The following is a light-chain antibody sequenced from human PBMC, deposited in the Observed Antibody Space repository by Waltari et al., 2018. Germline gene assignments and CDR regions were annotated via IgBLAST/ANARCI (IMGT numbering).Light chain of an antibody. CDR3: QVWDSSSHPVV. V-gene: IGLV3-21*04. CDR1: DIGSTS. Sequence: SYLLTQPPSVSVAPGEPASISCEGRDIGSTSAHWYQQKPGQTPVLVIYDDGDRPSGIPERFSGSNSGNTATLTISRVEVGDEADYYCQVWDSSSHPVVFGGGTKLTVL. CDR2: DDG. J-gene: IGLJ2*01.